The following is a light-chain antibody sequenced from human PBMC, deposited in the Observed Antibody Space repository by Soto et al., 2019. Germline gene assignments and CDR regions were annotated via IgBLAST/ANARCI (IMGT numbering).Light chain of an antibody. V-gene: IGKV1-8*01. Sequence: AIRMTQSPSSLSASTGDRVNITCRASQGIRNWLAWYQQRPGKAPKLLVYGASTLQSGVPSRFSGSGSGTDFTLTISGLQSEDFATYYCQHYKNYPWTSGQGTKVEVK. CDR2: GAS. CDR1: QGIRNW. J-gene: IGKJ1*01. CDR3: QHYKNYPWT.